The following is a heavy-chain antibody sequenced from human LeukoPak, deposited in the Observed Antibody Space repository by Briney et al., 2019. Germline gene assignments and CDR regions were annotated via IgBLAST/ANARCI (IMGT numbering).Heavy chain of an antibody. D-gene: IGHD3-16*02. V-gene: IGHV3-7*01. CDR1: GFTFSSYW. CDR2: IKQDGSEK. CDR3: ARERGTVISHDLDY. Sequence: GGSLRLSCAASGFTFSSYWMSWVRQAPGKGLEWVANIKQDGSEKYYVDSVKGRFTISRDNAKNSLYLQMNSLRAEDTAVYYCARERGTVISHDLDYWGQGTLVTVSS. J-gene: IGHJ4*02.